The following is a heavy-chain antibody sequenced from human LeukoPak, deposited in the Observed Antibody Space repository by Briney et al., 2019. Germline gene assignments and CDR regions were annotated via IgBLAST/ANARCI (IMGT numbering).Heavy chain of an antibody. CDR3: AREVRDILTGYYKTPAYFDY. CDR2: ISGSGGST. CDR1: GFTFSSYG. V-gene: IGHV3-23*01. Sequence: GGSLRLSCAASGFTFSSYGMSWVRQAPGKGLEWVSTISGSGGSTYYTDSVKGRFTISRDNSKNTLYLQMNSLRAEDTAVYYCAREVRDILTGYYKTPAYFDYWGQGTLVTVSS. D-gene: IGHD3-9*01. J-gene: IGHJ4*02.